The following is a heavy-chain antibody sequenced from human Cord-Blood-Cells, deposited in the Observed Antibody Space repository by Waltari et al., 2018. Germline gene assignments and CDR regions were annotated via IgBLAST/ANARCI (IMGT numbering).Heavy chain of an antibody. CDR2: INPNSGGT. V-gene: IGHV1-2*06. J-gene: IGHJ3*02. D-gene: IGHD4-4*01. CDR3: ARALTVTTAFDI. Sequence: QVQLVQSGAEVKKPGASVKVSCKASGSTFTGHYLHWVRQAPGQGLEWMGRINPNSGGTNYAQKFQGRVTMTRDTSISTAYMELSRLRSDDTAVYYCARALTVTTAFDIWGQGTMVTVSS. CDR1: GSTFTGHY.